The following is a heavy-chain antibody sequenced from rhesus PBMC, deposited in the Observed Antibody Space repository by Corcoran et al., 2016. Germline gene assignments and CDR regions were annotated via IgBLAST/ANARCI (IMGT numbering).Heavy chain of an antibody. CDR2: IFGIGGGT. V-gene: IGHV4-106*01. CDR3: ARDENGLDS. CDR1: GGSISDDYY. J-gene: IGHJ6*01. Sequence: QVQLQESGPGLVKPSETLSLTCAVSGGSISDDYYWSWIRQPPGKGLEWIGYIFGIGGGTNYNPSLKNRVPISIDTSKNQFSLKLSSVTAADTAVYYCARDENGLDSWGQGVVVTVSS.